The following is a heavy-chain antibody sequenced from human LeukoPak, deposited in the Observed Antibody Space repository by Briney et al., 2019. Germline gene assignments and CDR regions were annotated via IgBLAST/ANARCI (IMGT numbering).Heavy chain of an antibody. CDR3: ASLAAAGKADHFDY. CDR2: INHSGSI. D-gene: IGHD6-13*01. Sequence: SETLSLTCAVYGGSFSGYYWSWIRQPPGKGLEWIGEINHSGSINYNPSLKSRVTISVDTSKNQFSLKLSSVTAADTAVYYCASLAAAGKADHFDYWGQGTLVTVSS. J-gene: IGHJ4*02. V-gene: IGHV4-34*01. CDR1: GGSFSGYY.